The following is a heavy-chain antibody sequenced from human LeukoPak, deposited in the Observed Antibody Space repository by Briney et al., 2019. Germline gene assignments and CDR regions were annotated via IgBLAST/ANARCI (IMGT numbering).Heavy chain of an antibody. CDR2: ISYDGSNK. V-gene: IGHV3-30-3*01. J-gene: IGHJ4*02. CDR3: AKGKEYDFAFDY. CDR1: GFTFSSYA. Sequence: GGSLRLSCAASGFTFSSYAMHWVRQAPGKGLEWVAVISYDGSNKYYADPVKGRFTISRDNSKNTLYLQMNSLRAEDTAVYYCAKGKEYDFAFDYWGQGTLVTVSS. D-gene: IGHD3-3*01.